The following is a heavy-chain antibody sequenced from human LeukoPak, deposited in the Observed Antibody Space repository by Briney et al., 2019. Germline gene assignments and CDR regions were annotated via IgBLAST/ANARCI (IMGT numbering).Heavy chain of an antibody. J-gene: IGHJ4*02. CDR1: GFTFSSYW. CDR3: AREVELLWFGEPTAYYFDY. Sequence: AGGSLRLSCAASGFTFSSYWMSWVRQAPGKGLEWVANIKQDGSEKYYVDSVKGRFTISRDNAKNSLYLQMNSLRAEDTAVYYCAREVELLWFGEPTAYYFDYWGQGTLVTVFS. D-gene: IGHD3-10*01. V-gene: IGHV3-7*03. CDR2: IKQDGSEK.